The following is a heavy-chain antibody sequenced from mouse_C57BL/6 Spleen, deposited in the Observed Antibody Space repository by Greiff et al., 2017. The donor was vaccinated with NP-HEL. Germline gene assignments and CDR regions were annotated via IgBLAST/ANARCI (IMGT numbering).Heavy chain of an antibody. CDR1: GFTFSDYG. D-gene: IGHD1-1*01. V-gene: IGHV5-17*01. CDR2: ISSGSSTI. J-gene: IGHJ1*03. CDR3: ARQGLRYPSYWYFDV. Sequence: EVKLMESGGGLVKPGGSLKLSCAASGFTFSDYGMHWVRQAPEKGLEWVAYISSGSSTIYYADKVKGRFTISRDNAKNTLFLQMTSLRSEETAMYYCARQGLRYPSYWYFDVWGTGTTVTVSS.